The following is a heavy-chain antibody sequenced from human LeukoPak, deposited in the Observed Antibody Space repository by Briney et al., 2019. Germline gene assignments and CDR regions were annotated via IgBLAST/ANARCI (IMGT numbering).Heavy chain of an antibody. D-gene: IGHD2-15*01. J-gene: IGHJ4*02. CDR2: IIPIFGTP. CDR3: ARVARYGHFDY. CDR1: GGTFSSYA. V-gene: IGHV1-69*06. Sequence: ASVKVSCKASGGTFSSYAISWVRQAPGQGHEWMGGIIPIFGTPNYAQKFQGRVTITADKPTSTAYMELSSLRSEDTAVYYWARVARYGHFDYWGQGTLVTVSS.